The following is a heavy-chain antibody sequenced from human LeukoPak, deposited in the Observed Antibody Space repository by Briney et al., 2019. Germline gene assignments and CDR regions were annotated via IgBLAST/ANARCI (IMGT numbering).Heavy chain of an antibody. CDR2: IKQDGSEK. CDR3: ARDYTYYDILTGYPYWYFDL. J-gene: IGHJ2*01. CDR1: GFTFSSYW. V-gene: IGHV3-7*01. D-gene: IGHD3-9*01. Sequence: PGGSLRLSCAVSGFTFSSYWMSWVRQAPGKGLEWVANIKQDGSEKYYVDSVKGRFTISRDSAKNSLYLQMNSLRAEDTAVYYCARDYTYYDILTGYPYWYFDLWGRGTLVTVSS.